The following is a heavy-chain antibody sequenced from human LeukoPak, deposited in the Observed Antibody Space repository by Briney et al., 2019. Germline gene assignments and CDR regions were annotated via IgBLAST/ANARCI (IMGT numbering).Heavy chain of an antibody. Sequence: GGSLRLSCAASGFTFSSYDMTWVRQAPGRGLEWVSSIRPSGDNTYYGDSVKGRFTISRDNSKNTLYLQMNSLRAEDTAVYYCAKEIWPTVTTPGWTYFDYWGQGALVTVSS. J-gene: IGHJ4*02. D-gene: IGHD4-17*01. CDR3: AKEIWPTVTTPGWTYFDY. CDR1: GFTFSSYD. V-gene: IGHV3-23*01. CDR2: IRPSGDNT.